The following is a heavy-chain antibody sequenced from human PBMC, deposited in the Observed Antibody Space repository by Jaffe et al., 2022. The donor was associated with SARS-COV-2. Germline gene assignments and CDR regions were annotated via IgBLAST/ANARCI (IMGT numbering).Heavy chain of an antibody. Sequence: QLQLQESGPGLVKPSETLSLTCTVSGGSISSSSYYWGWIRQPPGKGLEWIGSIYYSGSTYYNPSLKSRVTISVDTSKNQFSLKLSSVTAADTAVYYCARQLQGFGRGGMDVWGQGTTVTVSS. CDR3: ARQLQGFGRGGMDV. J-gene: IGHJ6*02. D-gene: IGHD3-16*01. CDR1: GGSISSSSYY. V-gene: IGHV4-39*01. CDR2: IYYSGST.